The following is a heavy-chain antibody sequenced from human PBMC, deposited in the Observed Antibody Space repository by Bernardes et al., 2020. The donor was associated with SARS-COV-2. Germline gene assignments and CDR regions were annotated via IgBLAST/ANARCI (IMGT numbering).Heavy chain of an antibody. J-gene: IGHJ3*01. Sequence: GGSRRLSCAASGFTFSNYPSSWFRQPPGKGLEWVSSISVAGRYIYYGDSVRGRFTTSRDNTRTSVFLQMESLRAEDTAVYYCARDVGGTDWRFGFDVWGPGTMVHVSS. CDR3: ARDVGGTDWRFGFDV. V-gene: IGHV3-21*01. D-gene: IGHD3-9*01. CDR2: ISVAGRYI. CDR1: GFTFSNYP.